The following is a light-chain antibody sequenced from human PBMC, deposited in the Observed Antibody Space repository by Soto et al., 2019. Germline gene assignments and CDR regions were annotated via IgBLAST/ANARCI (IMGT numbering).Light chain of an antibody. Sequence: QSALTQPGSVSGSPGQSITVSCTGTSSDVGGYNYVSWYQQRPGKAPKLMIYEVSNRPSGVSIRFSGSKSGNTASLTISGLQAEDEADYYCSSYTSSITHNYVFGTGTKVTVL. V-gene: IGLV2-14*01. J-gene: IGLJ1*01. CDR1: SSDVGGYNY. CDR2: EVS. CDR3: SSYTSSITHNYV.